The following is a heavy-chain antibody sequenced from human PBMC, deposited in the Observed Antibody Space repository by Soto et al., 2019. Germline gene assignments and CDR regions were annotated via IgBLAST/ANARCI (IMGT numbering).Heavy chain of an antibody. CDR2: LSNNGINA. J-gene: IGHJ4*02. Sequence: QVELVESGGGLVQPGRSLRLSCAASGFTFSTYTMHWVRQAPGKGLEWVAALSNNGINADYADSVKGRFTISRDNSKNTLFLQINSLRAEDTAVYYCATEWSISVAGRGYWGKGTLVTVSS. CDR3: ATEWSISVAGRGY. V-gene: IGHV3-30-3*01. CDR1: GFTFSTYT. D-gene: IGHD6-19*01.